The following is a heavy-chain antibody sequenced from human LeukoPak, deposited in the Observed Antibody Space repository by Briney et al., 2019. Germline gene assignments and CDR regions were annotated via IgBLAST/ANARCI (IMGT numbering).Heavy chain of an antibody. CDR3: ARARIAVAVYYFDC. D-gene: IGHD6-19*01. J-gene: IGHJ4*02. V-gene: IGHV3-7*04. Sequence: PGGSLRLSCAASGITLSSYWVSWVRQAPGKGLEWVANIKQDGSEKYYVDSVKGRLTISRDNAKNSLYLQMNSLRAEDTAMYYCARARIAVAVYYFDCWGQGTLVTVSS. CDR1: GITLSSYW. CDR2: IKQDGSEK.